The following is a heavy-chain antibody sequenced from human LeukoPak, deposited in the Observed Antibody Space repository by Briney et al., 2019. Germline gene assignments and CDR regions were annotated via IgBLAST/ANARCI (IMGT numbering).Heavy chain of an antibody. Sequence: GGSLRLSCAASGFTFSGYAMSWVRQAPGKGLEWVSAISGSGGSTYYADSVKGRFTISRDNSKNTLYLQMNSLRAEDTAVYYCAKADDYYDSSGYDYWGQGTLVTVSS. CDR2: ISGSGGST. CDR3: AKADDYYDSSGYDY. J-gene: IGHJ4*02. D-gene: IGHD3-22*01. V-gene: IGHV3-23*01. CDR1: GFTFSGYA.